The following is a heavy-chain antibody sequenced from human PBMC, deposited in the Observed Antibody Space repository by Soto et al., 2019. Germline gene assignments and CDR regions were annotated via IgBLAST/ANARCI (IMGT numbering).Heavy chain of an antibody. CDR1: GFTFSSCA. CDR3: AREDEGSHRRAGWFDP. CDR2: ISYDGSNK. D-gene: IGHD3-10*01. V-gene: IGHV3-30-3*01. Sequence: PAGSLTLACVASGFTFSSCAMHWVRQAPGKGMERVAVISYDGSNKYYADSVKGRFTISRDNSQNTLYLQMNSRRAVDTDGYYIAREDEGSHRRAGWFDPWGKGTLVTVSS. J-gene: IGHJ5*02.